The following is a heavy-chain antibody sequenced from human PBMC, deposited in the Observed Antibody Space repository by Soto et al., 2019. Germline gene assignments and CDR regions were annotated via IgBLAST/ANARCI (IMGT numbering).Heavy chain of an antibody. V-gene: IGHV1-18*01. CDR2: ISAYNGNT. D-gene: IGHD3-22*01. CDR3: ARLYYYDSSGYSTEVWFDP. J-gene: IGHJ5*02. CDR1: GYTFTSYG. Sequence: ASVKVSCKASGYTFTSYGISWVRQAPGQGLEWMGWISAYNGNTNYAQKLQGRVTMTTDTSTSTAYMELRSLRSDDTAVYYCARLYYYDSSGYSTEVWFDPWGQGTLVTVSS.